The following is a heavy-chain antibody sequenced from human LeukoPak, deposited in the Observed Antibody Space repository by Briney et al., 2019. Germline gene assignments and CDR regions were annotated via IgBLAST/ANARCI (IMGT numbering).Heavy chain of an antibody. J-gene: IGHJ4*02. CDR3: ARDPYDWSAPGDFDY. CDR2: IWYDGSNK. CDR1: GFTFSSYG. V-gene: IGHV3-33*01. Sequence: GGSLRLSCAASGFTFSSYGMHWVRQAPGKGLEGVAVIWYDGSNKYYADSVKGRFTISRDNSKNTLYLQMNSLRAEDTAVYYCARDPYDWSAPGDFDYWGQGTLVTVSS. D-gene: IGHD5-12*01.